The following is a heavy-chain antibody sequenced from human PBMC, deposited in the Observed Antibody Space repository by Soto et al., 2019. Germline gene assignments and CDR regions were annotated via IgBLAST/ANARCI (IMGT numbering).Heavy chain of an antibody. J-gene: IGHJ4*02. CDR1: GYTFSSYG. CDR3: ARDGPPLDY. V-gene: IGHV1-18*01. Sequence: QVKLVQSGPEVKKPGASVKVSCKASGYTFSSYGISWVRQAPGQGLEWMGWISAYNGNKNYAQKLQGRVTMTTDTSPSTADMDLSSLRYDDTAVYYCARDGPPLDYWGQGTLVTVSS. CDR2: ISAYNGNK.